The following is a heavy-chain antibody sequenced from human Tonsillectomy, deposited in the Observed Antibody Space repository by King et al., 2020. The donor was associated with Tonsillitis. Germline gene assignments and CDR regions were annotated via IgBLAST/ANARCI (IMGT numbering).Heavy chain of an antibody. CDR2: IKQDGSEK. J-gene: IGHJ4*02. D-gene: IGHD6-13*01. CDR1: GFTFSSYW. CDR3: ARARGCRSSSGHNFDY. V-gene: IGHV3-7*04. Sequence: QLVQSGGGLVQPGGSLRLSCAASGFTFSSYWMSWVRQAPGKGLEWVANIKQDGSEKYYVDSVKGRFTISRDNAKKSLYLQMNSLRAEDTAVYYCARARGCRSSSGHNFDYWGQGTLVTVSS.